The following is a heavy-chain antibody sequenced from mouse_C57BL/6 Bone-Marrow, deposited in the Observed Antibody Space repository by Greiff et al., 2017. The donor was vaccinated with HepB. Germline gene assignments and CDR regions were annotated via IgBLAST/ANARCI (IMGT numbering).Heavy chain of an antibody. CDR1: GFSLTSYG. V-gene: IGHV2-5*01. CDR3: AFYDGYPYAMDY. Sequence: VKLQESGPGLVQPSQSLSITCTVSGFSLTSYGVHWVRQSPGKGLEWLGVIWRGGSTDYNAAFMSRLSITKDNSKSQVFFKMNSLQADDTAIYYCAFYDGYPYAMDYWGQGTSVTVSS. J-gene: IGHJ4*01. CDR2: IWRGGST. D-gene: IGHD2-3*01.